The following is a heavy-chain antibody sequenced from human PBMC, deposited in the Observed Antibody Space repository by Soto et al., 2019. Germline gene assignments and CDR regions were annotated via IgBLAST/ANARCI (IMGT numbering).Heavy chain of an antibody. Sequence: GESLKISCKGSGYSFTSYWIGWVLQMPWKGLEWMGIIYPGDSDTRYSPSFQGQVTISADKSISTAYLQWSSLKASDTAMYYCASSTPPSYYYYGMDVWGQGTTVTVSS. J-gene: IGHJ6*02. CDR3: ASSTPPSYYYYGMDV. V-gene: IGHV5-51*01. D-gene: IGHD4-17*01. CDR1: GYSFTSYW. CDR2: IYPGDSDT.